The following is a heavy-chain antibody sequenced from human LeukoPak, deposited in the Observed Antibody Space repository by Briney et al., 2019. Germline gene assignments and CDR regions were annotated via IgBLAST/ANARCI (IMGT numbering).Heavy chain of an antibody. Sequence: GGSLRLSCSASGFTFTNYAMSWVRQAPGQGLEWVSSLSGSGGNTYYADSVKGRFTISRDNSKNTLYLQMNSLRAEDTAKYYCAKVASLCTSTSCVRGGFDYWGQGTLVTVSS. CDR2: LSGSGGNT. J-gene: IGHJ4*02. D-gene: IGHD2-2*01. CDR3: AKVASLCTSTSCVRGGFDY. CDR1: GFTFTNYA. V-gene: IGHV3-23*01.